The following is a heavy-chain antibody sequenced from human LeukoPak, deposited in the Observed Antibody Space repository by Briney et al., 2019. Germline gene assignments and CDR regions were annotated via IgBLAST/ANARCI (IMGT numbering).Heavy chain of an antibody. V-gene: IGHV4-34*01. CDR2: INHSGST. Sequence: SETLSLTCAVYGGSLSGYYWNWIRQSPGKGLEWIGEINHSGSTNYNPSLKSRVTISVDTSKDQFSLKLSSVTAADTAVYYCARATFDSRGYYYEGEYWGQGTLVTVSS. CDR3: ARATFDSRGYYYEGEY. CDR1: GGSLSGYY. J-gene: IGHJ4*02. D-gene: IGHD3-22*01.